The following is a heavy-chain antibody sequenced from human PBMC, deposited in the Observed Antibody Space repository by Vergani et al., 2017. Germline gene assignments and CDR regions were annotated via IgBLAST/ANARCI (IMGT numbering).Heavy chain of an antibody. J-gene: IGHJ5*01. CDR1: GFSFNTYW. Sequence: EVQLVESGADSVQSGGSLRLSCVASGFSFNTYWMHWVRQVPGKGLMWVARIDEYGNRTTYGDFETGRFTISRDNAKNTVFLQMNNLRADDAGVYYCVRTEYCTGIACNTRFDSWGEGGLVTVSS. V-gene: IGHV3-74*03. CDR2: IDEYGNRT. D-gene: IGHD2-8*02. CDR3: VRTEYCTGIACNTRFDS.